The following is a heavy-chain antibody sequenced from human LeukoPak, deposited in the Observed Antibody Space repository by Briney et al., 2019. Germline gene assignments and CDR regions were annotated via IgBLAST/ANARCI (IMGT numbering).Heavy chain of an antibody. CDR1: GGSISSSSYY. J-gene: IGHJ1*01. Sequence: SETLSLTCTVSGGSISSSSYYWGWIRQPPGKGLEWIGSIYYSGSTYYNPSLKSRVTISVDTSKNQFSLKLSSVTAADTAVYYCASLGFGEPKYFQHWGQGTLVTVSS. V-gene: IGHV4-39*07. CDR3: ASLGFGEPKYFQH. D-gene: IGHD3-10*01. CDR2: IYYSGST.